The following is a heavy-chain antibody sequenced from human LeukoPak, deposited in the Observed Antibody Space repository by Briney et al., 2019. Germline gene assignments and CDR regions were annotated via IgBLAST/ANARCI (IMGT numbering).Heavy chain of an antibody. J-gene: IGHJ5*02. V-gene: IGHV4-34*01. D-gene: IGHD2-15*01. CDR3: ARGPWDNVVVVAATGWFDP. CDR1: GGSFSGYY. Sequence: SETLSLTCAVYGGSFSGYYWSWIRQPPGKGLEWIGEINLSGSTNYNPSLKSRVTISVDTSKNQFSLKLSSVTAADTAVYYCARGPWDNVVVVAATGWFDPWGQGTLVTVSS. CDR2: INLSGST.